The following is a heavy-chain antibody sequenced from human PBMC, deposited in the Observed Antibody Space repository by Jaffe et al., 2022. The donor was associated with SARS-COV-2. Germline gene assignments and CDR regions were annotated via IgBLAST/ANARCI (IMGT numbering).Heavy chain of an antibody. CDR3: ASDEGYYSSGWYSGYFDY. D-gene: IGHD6-19*01. CDR2: ISYDGSNK. V-gene: IGHV3-30*04. J-gene: IGHJ4*02. CDR1: GFTFSSYA. Sequence: QVQLVESGGGVVQPGRSLRLSCAASGFTFSSYAMHWVRQAPGKGLEWVAVISYDGSNKYYADSVKGRFTISRDNSKNTLYLQMNSLRAEDTAVYYCASDEGYYSSGWYSGYFDYWGQGTLVTVSS.